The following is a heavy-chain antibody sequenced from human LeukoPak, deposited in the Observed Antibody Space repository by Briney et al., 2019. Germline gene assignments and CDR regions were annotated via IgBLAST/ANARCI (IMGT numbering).Heavy chain of an antibody. CDR2: ISAYNGNT. V-gene: IGHV1-18*01. J-gene: IGHJ3*02. CDR3: ARRNSGSYLVDI. Sequence: ASVKVSCKASGYTFTSYGIRRVRQAPGQRLEWMGWISAYNGNTNYAQKLQGRVTMTTDTSTSTAYMELRSLRSDDTAVYYCARRNSGSYLVDIWGQGTMVTVSS. CDR1: GYTFTSYG. D-gene: IGHD1-26*01.